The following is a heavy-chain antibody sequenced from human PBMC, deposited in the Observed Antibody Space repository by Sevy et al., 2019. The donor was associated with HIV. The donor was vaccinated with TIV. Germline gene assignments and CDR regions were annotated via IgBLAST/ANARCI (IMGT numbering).Heavy chain of an antibody. CDR3: AVTKDYYDSSGYPFDY. V-gene: IGHV1-24*01. Sequence: ASVKVSCKVSGYTLTQLSMHWVRQAPGKELEWMGTFDPEDGKTIYAQKFQGRVTMTEDKSTDTAYMQLTSLRSEDTAVFYCAVTKDYYDSSGYPFDYWGLGTLVTVSS. J-gene: IGHJ4*02. CDR1: GYTLTQLS. CDR2: FDPEDGKT. D-gene: IGHD3-22*01.